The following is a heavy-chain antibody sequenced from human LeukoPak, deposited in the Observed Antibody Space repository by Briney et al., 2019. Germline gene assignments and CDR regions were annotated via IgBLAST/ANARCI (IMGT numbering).Heavy chain of an antibody. J-gene: IGHJ6*02. Sequence: RESLRLSCAASGFTFSSYSMNWVRQAPGKGLEWVSYISSSSSTINYADSAKGRFTISRDNAKNSLYLQMNSLRAEDTAVYYCTRVPTTYGMDVWGQGTTVTVSS. V-gene: IGHV3-48*01. CDR2: ISSSSSTI. CDR1: GFTFSSYS. D-gene: IGHD4-17*01. CDR3: TRVPTTYGMDV.